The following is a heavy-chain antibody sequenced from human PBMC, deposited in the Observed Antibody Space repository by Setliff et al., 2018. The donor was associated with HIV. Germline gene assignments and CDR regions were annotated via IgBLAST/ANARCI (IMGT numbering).Heavy chain of an antibody. Sequence: PSETLSLTCAVSGGSISSSNWWSWVRQPPGKGLEWIEEINYSGSTNYNPSLKSRVTISIDTSKNQFPLKLSSVTAADTAVYYCARGMLRSSWYAHHDAFDIWGQGTMVTVSS. V-gene: IGHV4-4*02. J-gene: IGHJ3*02. CDR1: GGSISSSNW. CDR2: INYSGST. CDR3: ARGMLRSSWYAHHDAFDI. D-gene: IGHD6-13*01.